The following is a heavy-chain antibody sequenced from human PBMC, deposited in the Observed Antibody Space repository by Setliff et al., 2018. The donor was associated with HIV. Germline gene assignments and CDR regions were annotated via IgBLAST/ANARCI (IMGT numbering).Heavy chain of an antibody. V-gene: IGHV5-51*01. J-gene: IGHJ2*01. CDR2: IYPGDSDT. CDR1: GYRVTSYW. Sequence: GESLKISCKASGYRVTSYWIAWVRQMPGKGLEWMGIIYPGDSDTRYSPSFQGQVTISVDKSISTAYLQWNSLKASDTAIYYCARALDFLTEQLNWFFPLWGRGTLVTVSS. CDR3: ARALDFLTEQLNWFFPL. D-gene: IGHD3-9*01.